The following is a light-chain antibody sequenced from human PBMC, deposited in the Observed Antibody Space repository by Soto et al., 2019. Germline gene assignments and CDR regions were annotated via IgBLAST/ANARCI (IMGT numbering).Light chain of an antibody. V-gene: IGKV3D-15*01. CDR1: QSVGNN. CDR3: QQYNNWPLWT. Sequence: MKLSLATVPVSTGGRVTLSCRASQSVGNNLAWYQQRPGQPPRLLIYGASTRDTGVPTRFSGSGSGTEFTLTITSLQSEDFAVYYCQQYNNWPLWTFGQGTKVAIK. CDR2: GAS. J-gene: IGKJ1*01.